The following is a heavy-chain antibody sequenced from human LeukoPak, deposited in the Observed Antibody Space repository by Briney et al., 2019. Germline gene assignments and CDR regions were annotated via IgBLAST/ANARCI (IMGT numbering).Heavy chain of an antibody. CDR2: ISYDGSNK. Sequence: PGGSLRLSCAASGFTFSSYGMHWVRQAPGKGLEWVAVISYDGSNKYYADSVKGRFTISRDNSKNTLYLQMNSLRAEDTAVYYCAKVGSSTSSDAFDIWGQGTMVTVSS. D-gene: IGHD2-2*01. V-gene: IGHV3-30*18. CDR1: GFTFSSYG. J-gene: IGHJ3*02. CDR3: AKVGSSTSSDAFDI.